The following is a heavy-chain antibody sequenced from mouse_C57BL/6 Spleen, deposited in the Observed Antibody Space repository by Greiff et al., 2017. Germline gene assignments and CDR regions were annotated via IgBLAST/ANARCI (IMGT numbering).Heavy chain of an antibody. CDR3: ARPSTVVAKDYAMDY. CDR2: IDPSDSYT. Sequence: QVQLQQPGAELVKPGASVKLSCKASGYTFTSYWMQWVKQRPGQGLEWIGEIDPSDSYTNYNQKFKGKATLTVDTSSSTAYMQLSSLTSEDSAVYYCARPSTVVAKDYAMDYWGQGSSVTVSS. V-gene: IGHV1-50*01. D-gene: IGHD1-1*01. J-gene: IGHJ4*01. CDR1: GYTFTSYW.